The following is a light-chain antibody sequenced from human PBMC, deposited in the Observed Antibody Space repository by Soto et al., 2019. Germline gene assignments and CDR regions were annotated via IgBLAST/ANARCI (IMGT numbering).Light chain of an antibody. CDR1: GSDVGGYNY. J-gene: IGLJ1*01. CDR2: DVS. CDR3: SSYTSNKSYV. Sequence: QSALTQPASVSGSPGQSITISCTGSGSDVGGYNYVSWYQQHPGKAPKLMIYDVSNRPSGVSNRFSGSKSGNTASLTISGLRAEDEADFYCSSYTSNKSYVFGTGTKVTVL. V-gene: IGLV2-14*03.